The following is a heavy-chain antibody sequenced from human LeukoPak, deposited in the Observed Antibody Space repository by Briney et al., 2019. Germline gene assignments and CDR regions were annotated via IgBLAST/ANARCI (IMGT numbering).Heavy chain of an antibody. Sequence: GGSLRLSCAASGFTFDDYAMHWVRQAPGKGLEWVSGISWNSGSIGYADSVKGRFTISRDNAKNSLYLQMNSLRAEDTAVYYCAKGPGVAARPRDYYYYYMDVWGKGTTVTVSS. CDR3: AKGPGVAARPRDYYYYYMDV. CDR2: ISWNSGSI. CDR1: GFTFDDYA. V-gene: IGHV3-9*01. J-gene: IGHJ6*03. D-gene: IGHD6-6*01.